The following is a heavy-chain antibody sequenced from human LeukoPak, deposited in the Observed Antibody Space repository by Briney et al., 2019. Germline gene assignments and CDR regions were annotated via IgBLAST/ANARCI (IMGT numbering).Heavy chain of an antibody. CDR1: GGSISSYY. Sequence: PSETLSLTCTVSGGSISSYYWSWIRQPAGKGLEWIGRIYTSGSTNYNPSLKSRVTISVDTSKNQFSLKLSSVTAADTAVYYCARGGDRYYDSSGYHSGSDYWGQGTLVTVSS. CDR3: ARGGDRYYDSSGYHSGSDY. J-gene: IGHJ4*02. CDR2: IYTSGST. V-gene: IGHV4-4*07. D-gene: IGHD3-22*01.